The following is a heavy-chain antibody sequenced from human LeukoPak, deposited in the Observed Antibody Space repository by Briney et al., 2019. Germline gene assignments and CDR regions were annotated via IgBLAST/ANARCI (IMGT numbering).Heavy chain of an antibody. J-gene: IGHJ6*02. D-gene: IGHD2-2*01. CDR3: ARSDIVVVPAATGGYYYYYYGMDV. V-gene: IGHV1-46*01. CDR1: GYTFTSYG. CDR2: INPSGGST. Sequence: GASVKVSCKASGYTFTSYGISWVRQAPGQGLEWMGIINPSGGSTSYAQKFQGRVTMTRDTSTSTVYMELSSLRSEDTAVYYCARSDIVVVPAATGGYYYYYYGMDVWGQGTTVTVSS.